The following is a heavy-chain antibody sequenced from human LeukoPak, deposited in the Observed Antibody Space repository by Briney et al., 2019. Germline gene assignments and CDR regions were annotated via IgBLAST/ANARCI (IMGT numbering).Heavy chain of an antibody. Sequence: SETLSLTCTVSGGSISSGYYWGWIRQPPGKGLEWIGSIYHSGSTYYNPSLKSRVTISVDTSKNQFSLKLSSVTAADTAVYYCARGRDGYNWVFDYWGQGTLVTVSS. J-gene: IGHJ4*02. D-gene: IGHD5-24*01. CDR1: GGSISSGYY. V-gene: IGHV4-38-2*02. CDR3: ARGRDGYNWVFDY. CDR2: IYHSGST.